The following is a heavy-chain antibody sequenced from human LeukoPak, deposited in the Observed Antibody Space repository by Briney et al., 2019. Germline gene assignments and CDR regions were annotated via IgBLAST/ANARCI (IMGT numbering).Heavy chain of an antibody. V-gene: IGHV4-39*07. CDR2: IYYSGST. CDR3: ARACNDIVVVLPDY. CDR1: GGSISSSSYY. J-gene: IGHJ4*02. Sequence: PSETLSLTCTVSGGSISSSSYYWGWIRQPPGKGLECIGSIYYSGSTYYNPSLKSRVTISVDTSKNQFSLKLSSVTAADTAVYYCARACNDIVVVLPDYWGQGTLVTVSS. D-gene: IGHD2-2*01.